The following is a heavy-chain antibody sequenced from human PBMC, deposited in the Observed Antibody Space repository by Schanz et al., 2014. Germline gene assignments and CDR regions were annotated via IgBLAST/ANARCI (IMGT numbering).Heavy chain of an antibody. D-gene: IGHD3-16*01. CDR3: TKGRTFGR. CDR2: MNSKTGNT. J-gene: IGHJ4*02. V-gene: IGHV1-8*01. CDR1: GYTFTSYG. Sequence: QVQLVQSGAEVKKPGASVKVSCKASGYTFTSYGITWVRQAPGQGPELMGWMNSKTGNTGYAQRFQGRVTMTRNTSITTAYLELSSLRSGDTAVYYCTKGRTFGRWGQGTLVTVSS.